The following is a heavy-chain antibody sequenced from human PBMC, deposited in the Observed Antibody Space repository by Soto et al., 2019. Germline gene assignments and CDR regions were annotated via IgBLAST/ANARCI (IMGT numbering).Heavy chain of an antibody. CDR1: GVSFSGYF. V-gene: IGHV4-34*12. CDR2: IIPSGGV. J-gene: IGHJ5*02. Sequence: TSETLSLTCAVSGVSFSGYFWSWIRQPPGKGLEWIGEIIPSGGVNYNPSLKSRVTISVDTSKNQFSLKLSSVTAADTAVYSCARERPDGARLDPWGQGTLVTVS. CDR3: ARERPDGARLDP. D-gene: IGHD6-6*01.